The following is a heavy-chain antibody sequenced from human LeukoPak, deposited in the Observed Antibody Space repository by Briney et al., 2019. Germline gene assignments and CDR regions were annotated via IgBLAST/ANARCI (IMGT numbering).Heavy chain of an antibody. Sequence: GGSLRLSCAASGFTFSSYAMSWVRQAPGKGLEWVSAISGSGGSTYYADSVKGRFTISRDNSKNTLYLQMNSPRAEDTAVYYCAKDGGNYDILTGYYTYFDYWGQGTLVTVSS. CDR3: AKDGGNYDILTGYYTYFDY. CDR1: GFTFSSYA. CDR2: ISGSGGST. V-gene: IGHV3-23*01. J-gene: IGHJ4*02. D-gene: IGHD3-9*01.